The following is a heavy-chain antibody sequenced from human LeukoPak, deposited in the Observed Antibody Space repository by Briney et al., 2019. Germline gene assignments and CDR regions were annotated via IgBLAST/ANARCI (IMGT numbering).Heavy chain of an antibody. D-gene: IGHD3-3*01. V-gene: IGHV4-34*01. CDR1: GGSFSGYY. CDR2: INHSGST. J-gene: IGHJ5*02. CDR3: ARGTRITIFGNPLRLNWFDP. Sequence: PSETLSLTCAVYGGSFSGYYWSWIRQPPAKGLDWIGAINHSGSTNYNPSLKSRVTISVDTSKNQFSLKLSSVTAADTAVYYCARGTRITIFGNPLRLNWFDPWGQGTLVTVSS.